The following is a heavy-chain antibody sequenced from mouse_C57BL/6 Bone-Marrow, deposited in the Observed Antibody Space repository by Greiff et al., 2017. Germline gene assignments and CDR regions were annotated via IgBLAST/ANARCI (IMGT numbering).Heavy chain of an antibody. CDR1: GYAFSSYW. Sequence: VQLQQSGAELVKPGASVKISCKASGYAFSSYWMNWVKQRPGKGLEWIGQIYPGDGDTNYNGKFKGKATLTADKSSSTAYMQLSSLTSEDSAVYFCAREGSTMVTTSFDYWGQGTTLTVSS. CDR3: AREGSTMVTTSFDY. V-gene: IGHV1-80*01. CDR2: IYPGDGDT. D-gene: IGHD2-2*01. J-gene: IGHJ2*01.